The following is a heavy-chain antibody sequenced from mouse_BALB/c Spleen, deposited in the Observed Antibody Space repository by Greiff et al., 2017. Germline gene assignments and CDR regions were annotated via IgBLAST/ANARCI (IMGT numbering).Heavy chain of an antibody. V-gene: IGHV10-1*02. CDR3: VRSPYDYDGYYAMDY. J-gene: IGHJ4*01. CDR1: GFTFNTYA. Sequence: EVKLMESGGGLVQPKGSLKLSCAASGFTFNTYAMNWVRQAPGKGLEWVARIRSKSNNYATYYADSVKDRFTISRDDSQSMLYLQMNNLKTEDTAMYYCVRSPYDYDGYYAMDYWGQGTSVTVSS. CDR2: IRSKSNNYAT. D-gene: IGHD2-4*01.